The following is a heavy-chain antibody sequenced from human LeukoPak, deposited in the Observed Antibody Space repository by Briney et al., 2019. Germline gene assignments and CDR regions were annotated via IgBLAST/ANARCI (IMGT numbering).Heavy chain of an antibody. J-gene: IGHJ4*01. CDR1: GFTISGYW. CDR3: ARGRAGNYYNHNDY. Sequence: GGSLRLSCAASGFTISGYWMHWVRQAPGKGLVWVSRISGDGSITAYADSVKGRFTISRDNAKDTLYLQMNSLRAEDTAVYYCARGRAGNYYNHNDYWGQGTLVTVSS. D-gene: IGHD3-10*01. CDR2: ISGDGSIT. V-gene: IGHV3-74*01.